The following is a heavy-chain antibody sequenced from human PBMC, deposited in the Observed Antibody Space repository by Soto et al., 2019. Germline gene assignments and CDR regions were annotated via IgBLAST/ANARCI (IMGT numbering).Heavy chain of an antibody. D-gene: IGHD5-12*01. CDR2: IYYSGST. CDR3: ARAIVVTIGGMDA. V-gene: IGHV4-30-4*01. CDR1: GGSISSADYY. J-gene: IGHJ6*02. Sequence: SETLSLTCTVSGGSISSADYYWSWVRQPPGKGLEWIGSIYYSGSTFFNPSLKSRVTISKDTSRNQFSLRLNSVTAADTAVYYCARAIVVTIGGMDAWGQGTTVTVSS.